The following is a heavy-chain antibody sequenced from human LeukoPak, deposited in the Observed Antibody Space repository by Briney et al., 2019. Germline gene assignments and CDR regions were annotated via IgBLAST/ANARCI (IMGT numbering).Heavy chain of an antibody. CDR3: GRSTGSTMFIDY. J-gene: IGHJ4*02. CDR2: IYYSGNT. D-gene: IGHD3-10*02. CDR1: GGSISPYY. Sequence: SETLSLTCTVSGGSISPYYWSWIRQPPGKGLEWLGYIYYSGNTEYKPSLKSRVAMSVDTSKNQFSLRLSSVTAADMAVYYCGRSTGSTMFIDYWGQGTLVTVSS. V-gene: IGHV4-59*01.